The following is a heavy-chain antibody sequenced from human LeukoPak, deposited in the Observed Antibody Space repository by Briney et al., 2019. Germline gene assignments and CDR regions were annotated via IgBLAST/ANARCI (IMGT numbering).Heavy chain of an antibody. Sequence: GASVKVSCKASGYTFTSYYIHWVRQAPGQGLEWMGIIYPGGGSASYAQKFQGRVTMTRDMSTSTVYMELSKLRSEDMAVYYCARGRYESRIWPKSRYDYYHYMDVWGKGTTVTVSS. CDR1: GYTFTSYY. V-gene: IGHV1-46*01. D-gene: IGHD3-3*01. CDR2: IYPGGGSA. J-gene: IGHJ6*03. CDR3: ARGRYESRIWPKSRYDYYHYMDV.